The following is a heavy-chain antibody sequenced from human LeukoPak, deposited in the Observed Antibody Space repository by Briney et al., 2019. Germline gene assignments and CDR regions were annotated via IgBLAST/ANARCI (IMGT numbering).Heavy chain of an antibody. CDR2: INGSGGST. Sequence: GGSLRLSCAASGFTFSSYAMNWVRQAPGKGLEWVSDINGSGGSTYYADSVKGRFTISRDNSKNTLYLQMNSLRAEDTAVYYCARGGSLFPFDYWGQGTLVTVSS. V-gene: IGHV3-23*01. J-gene: IGHJ4*02. CDR1: GFTFSSYA. CDR3: ARGGSLFPFDY. D-gene: IGHD1-26*01.